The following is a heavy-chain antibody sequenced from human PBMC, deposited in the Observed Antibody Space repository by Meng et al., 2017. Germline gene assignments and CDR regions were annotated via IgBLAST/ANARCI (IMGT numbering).Heavy chain of an antibody. CDR2: IKEDGSEK. CDR1: GFTFSRYW. V-gene: IGHV3-7*01. J-gene: IGHJ3*02. Sequence: GGSLKISCAASGFTFSRYWMSWVRQAPGKGLKWVASIKEDGSEKNYVDSVKGRFTISRDNAKNSLFLQMNSLRAEDTAVYYCAREIIGAASAFDIWGQGTLVTVSS. D-gene: IGHD2/OR15-2a*01. CDR3: AREIIGAASAFDI.